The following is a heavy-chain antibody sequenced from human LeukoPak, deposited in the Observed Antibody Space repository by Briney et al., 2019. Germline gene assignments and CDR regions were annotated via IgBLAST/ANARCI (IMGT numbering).Heavy chain of an antibody. D-gene: IGHD1-20*01. CDR2: INPNSGGT. V-gene: IGHV1-2*02. Sequence: VASVKVSCKASGYTFTGYYMHSVRQAPGQGLEWMGWINPNSGGTNYAQKFQGRVTMTRDTSISTAYMELSRLRSDDTAVYYCARMKINWNDEGGYWGQGTLVTVSS. CDR3: ARMKINWNDEGGY. J-gene: IGHJ4*02. CDR1: GYTFTGYY.